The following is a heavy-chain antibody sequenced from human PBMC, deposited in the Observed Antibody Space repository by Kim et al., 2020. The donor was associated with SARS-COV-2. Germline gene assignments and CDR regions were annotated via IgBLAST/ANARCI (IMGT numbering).Heavy chain of an antibody. D-gene: IGHD2-2*02. J-gene: IGHJ6*02. CDR1: GFTFSDHY. V-gene: IGHV3-72*01. Sequence: GGSLRLSCAASGFTFSDHYMEWVRQAPGKGLEWDCRIRNKINSYTTEYAAPVRGRFTISRDDLQNTVYLQMNSLKTEDTAVYYCARISCSSASCYKESYYGIDVWGQGTTVTVSS. CDR3: ARISCSSASCYKESYYGIDV. CDR2: IRNKINSYTT.